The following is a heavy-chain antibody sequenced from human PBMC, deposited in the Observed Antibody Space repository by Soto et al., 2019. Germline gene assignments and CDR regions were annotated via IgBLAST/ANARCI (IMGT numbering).Heavy chain of an antibody. J-gene: IGHJ4*02. CDR1: GFTFGNYW. CDR3: ARGYSSAHEY. CDR2: INGDGTST. D-gene: IGHD5-18*01. V-gene: IGHV3-74*01. Sequence: GGSLRLSCATSGFTFGNYWMHWVRQAPGKGLVWVSRINGDGTSTAYADSVKGRFTISRDNAKKTLYLQMNSLRADDTAVYYCARGYSSAHEYWGQGTLVTVSS.